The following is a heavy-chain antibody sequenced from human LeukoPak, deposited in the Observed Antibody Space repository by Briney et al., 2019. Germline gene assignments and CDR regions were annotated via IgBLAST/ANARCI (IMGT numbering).Heavy chain of an antibody. D-gene: IGHD6-19*01. CDR3: ARPYSSGFGGGDY. V-gene: IGHV5-51*01. Sequence: GESLKISCKGSGYRFDNSWVGWVRQMPGKGLEWMGLVYPGDPDIRYSPSFQGQVIISADKSINTAYLQWSSLKASDTAMYYCARPYSSGFGGGDYWGQGTLVTVSS. CDR2: VYPGDPDI. J-gene: IGHJ4*02. CDR1: GYRFDNSW.